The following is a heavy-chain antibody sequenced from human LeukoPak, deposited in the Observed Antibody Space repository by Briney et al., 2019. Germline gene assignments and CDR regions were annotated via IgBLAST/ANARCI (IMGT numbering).Heavy chain of an antibody. D-gene: IGHD6-13*01. Sequence: SETLSLTCTVSGGSISSYYWGWIRQPPGKGPEWIGYIYYSGSTNYNPSLKSRVAISVDTSKNQLSLKLSSVTAADTAVYYCARVAAGIGFFQHWGQGTLVTVSS. CDR2: IYYSGST. CDR1: GGSISSYY. J-gene: IGHJ1*01. CDR3: ARVAAGIGFFQH. V-gene: IGHV4-59*08.